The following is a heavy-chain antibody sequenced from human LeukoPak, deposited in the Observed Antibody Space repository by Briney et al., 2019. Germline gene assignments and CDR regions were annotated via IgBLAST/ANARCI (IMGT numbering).Heavy chain of an antibody. J-gene: IGHJ4*02. D-gene: IGHD6-6*01. Sequence: GRSLRLSCAASGFTFSSYAMHWVRQAPGKGLEWVAVISYDGSKKYYEDSVKGRITISRDNSKNTLYLQMNSLRAEDTAVYYCAKDAGPQQLVFFDSWGQGTLVTVSS. V-gene: IGHV3-30-3*01. CDR1: GFTFSSYA. CDR2: ISYDGSKK. CDR3: AKDAGPQQLVFFDS.